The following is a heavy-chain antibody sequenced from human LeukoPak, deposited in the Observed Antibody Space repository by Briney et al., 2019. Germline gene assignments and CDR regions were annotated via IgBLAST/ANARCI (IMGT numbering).Heavy chain of an antibody. Sequence: GGSLRLFCAASGFSFSGSWMHWVRQVPGKGLVWVSRISSDGSATIYADSVRGRFTISRDNAKNTLYLQMDSLRAEDTAVYYCERDGGGGGRKTFHIWGQGKMVPVSS. CDR2: ISSDGSAT. CDR1: GFSFSGSW. CDR3: ERDGGGGGRKTFHI. D-gene: IGHD1-14*01. V-gene: IGHV3-74*01. J-gene: IGHJ3*02.